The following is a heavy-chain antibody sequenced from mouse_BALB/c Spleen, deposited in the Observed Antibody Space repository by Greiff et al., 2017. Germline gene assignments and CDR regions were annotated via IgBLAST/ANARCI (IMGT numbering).Heavy chain of an antibody. V-gene: IGHV1-7*01. D-gene: IGHD4-1*01. J-gene: IGHJ3*01. CDR2: INPSTGYT. Sequence: LQESGAELAKPGASVKMSCKASGYTFTSYWMHWVKQRPGQGLEWIGYINPSTGYTEYNQKFKDKATLTADKSSSTAYMQLSSLTSEDSAVYYCAREEELSWFAYWGQGTLVTVSA. CDR1: GYTFTSYW. CDR3: AREEELSWFAY.